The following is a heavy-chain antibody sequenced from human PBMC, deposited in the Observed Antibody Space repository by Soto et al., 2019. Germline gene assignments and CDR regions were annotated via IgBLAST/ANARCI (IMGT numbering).Heavy chain of an antibody. Sequence: EVQLVQSGAEVKKPGESLKISCKGSGYSFTTYWIGWVRQMPGKGLECMGIIYPGDSDTRYSPSFQGQVTISADRYISTAYLQWISLKASDSALYCCATSSIAARERYDAFAIWGQGTMVTASS. CDR2: IYPGDSDT. D-gene: IGHD6-6*01. V-gene: IGHV5-51*01. CDR3: ATSSIAARERYDAFAI. J-gene: IGHJ3*02. CDR1: GYSFTTYW.